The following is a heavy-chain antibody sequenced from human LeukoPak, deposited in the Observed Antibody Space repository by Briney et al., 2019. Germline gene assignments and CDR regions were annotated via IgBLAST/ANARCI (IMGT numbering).Heavy chain of an antibody. Sequence: GESLKISCKGSGYNFTIYWIGWVRQMPGKGLEWMGVIYPGDSDARYSPSFQGQVTISADKSISTAYLQWSSLKASDTAMYYCARRMGSGSYGYYFDYWGQGTLVTVSS. V-gene: IGHV5-51*01. CDR2: IYPGDSDA. D-gene: IGHD3-10*01. CDR1: GYNFTIYW. CDR3: ARRMGSGSYGYYFDY. J-gene: IGHJ4*02.